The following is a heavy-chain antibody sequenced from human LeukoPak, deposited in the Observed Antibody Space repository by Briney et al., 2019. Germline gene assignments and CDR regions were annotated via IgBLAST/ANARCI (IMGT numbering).Heavy chain of an antibody. CDR1: GYNFDNYG. V-gene: IGHV1-18*01. Sequence: ASVKVSCKSSGYNFDNYGIGWVRQAPGQGLEWMGWISPYSGNTNYGQKLQGRVTMTTDTSKNTAYMELRRLSLDDPAIYYCARGEFPLDAFDICGQGTMVTVSS. CDR2: ISPYSGNT. D-gene: IGHD3-10*01. CDR3: ARGEFPLDAFDI. J-gene: IGHJ3*02.